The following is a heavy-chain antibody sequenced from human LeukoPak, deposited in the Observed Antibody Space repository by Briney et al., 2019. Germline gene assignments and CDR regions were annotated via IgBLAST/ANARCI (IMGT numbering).Heavy chain of an antibody. CDR3: ARGVRGYYDSSGYFPFLDY. J-gene: IGHJ4*02. Sequence: GGSLRVSCAASGFTVSSNYMSWVRQAPGKGLEWVSVIYSGGSTYYADSVKGRFTISRDNSKNTLYLQMNSLRAEDTAVYYCARGVRGYYDSSGYFPFLDYWGQGTLVTVPS. D-gene: IGHD3-22*01. CDR2: IYSGGST. V-gene: IGHV3-53*01. CDR1: GFTVSSNY.